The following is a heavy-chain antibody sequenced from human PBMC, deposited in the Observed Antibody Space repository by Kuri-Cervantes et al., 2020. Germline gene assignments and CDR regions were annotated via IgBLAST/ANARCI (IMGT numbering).Heavy chain of an antibody. D-gene: IGHD2-2*01. CDR1: GFTVSSNY. J-gene: IGHJ3*02. Sequence: GGSLRLSCAASGFTVSSNYMSWVRQAPGKGLEWVSVIYSGGSTYCADSVKGRFTISRDNSKNTLYLQMNSLRAEDTAVYYCAKLVPAAMWGDAFDIWGQGTMVTVSS. CDR3: AKLVPAAMWGDAFDI. V-gene: IGHV3-53*05. CDR2: IYSGGST.